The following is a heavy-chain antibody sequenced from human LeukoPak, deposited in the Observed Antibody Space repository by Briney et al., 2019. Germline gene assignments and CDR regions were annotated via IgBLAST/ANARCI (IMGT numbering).Heavy chain of an antibody. J-gene: IGHJ4*02. CDR3: ARVSDSSGYRFRLNDY. CDR1: GYTFTSYG. V-gene: IGHV1-18*01. CDR2: ISTYNGKT. D-gene: IGHD3-22*01. Sequence: ASVTVSCMASGYTFTSYGISWVRQAPGQGREWMGWISTYNGKTNYAQKLQGRVTMPTQTSTSTAYMEVKSLRSDDTAVYYCARVSDSSGYRFRLNDYWGQGTLVTVSS.